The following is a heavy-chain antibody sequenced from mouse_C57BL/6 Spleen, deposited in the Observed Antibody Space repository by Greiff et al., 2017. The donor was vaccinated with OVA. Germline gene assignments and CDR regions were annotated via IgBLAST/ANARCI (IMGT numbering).Heavy chain of an antibody. V-gene: IGHV1-55*01. CDR3: ARDDYDAMDY. CDR1: GYTFTSYW. Sequence: QVQLKESGAELVKPGASVKMSCKASGYTFTSYWITWVKQRPGQGLEWIGDIYPGSGSTNYNEKFKSKATLTVDTSSSTAYMQLSSLTSEDSAVYYCARDDYDAMDYWGQGTSVTVSS. CDR2: IYPGSGST. J-gene: IGHJ4*01.